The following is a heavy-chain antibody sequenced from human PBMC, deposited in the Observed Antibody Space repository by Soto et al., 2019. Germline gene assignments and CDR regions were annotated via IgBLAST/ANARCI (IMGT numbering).Heavy chain of an antibody. CDR1: GYTFTSYG. D-gene: IGHD3-10*01. V-gene: IGHV1-18*01. Sequence: QVQLVQSGAEVKKPGASVKVSCKASGYTFTSYGISWVRQAPGQGLEWMGWISAYNGNTNYAQKLQGSVTITTNTSTSTAYMELRSLRSDATAVYYCARTIWFGELSLFDYWGQGTLVTVSS. J-gene: IGHJ4*02. CDR3: ARTIWFGELSLFDY. CDR2: ISAYNGNT.